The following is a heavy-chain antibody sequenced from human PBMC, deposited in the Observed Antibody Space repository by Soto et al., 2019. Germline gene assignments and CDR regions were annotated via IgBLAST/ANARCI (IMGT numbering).Heavy chain of an antibody. CDR2: INPSGGST. D-gene: IGHD3-10*01. CDR1: GYTFTSYY. CDR3: ANSGGYYGYYFDY. J-gene: IGHJ4*02. Sequence: ASVKVSCKASGYTFTSYYMHWVRQAPGQGLEWMGIINPSGGSTTYAQKLQGRVTMTSDTSTSTVYMGLSSLRSEDTAVYYCANSGGYYGYYFDYWGQGTLVTVSS. V-gene: IGHV1-46*01.